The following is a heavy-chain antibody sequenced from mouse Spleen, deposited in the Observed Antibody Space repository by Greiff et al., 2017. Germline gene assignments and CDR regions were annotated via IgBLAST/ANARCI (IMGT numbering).Heavy chain of an antibody. V-gene: IGHV1-66*01. J-gene: IGHJ4*01. Sequence: VKLQESGPELVKPGASVKISCKASGYSFTSYYIHWVKQRPGQGLEWIGWIYPGSGNTKYNEKFKGKATLTADTSSSTAYMQLSSLTSEDSAVYYCARGSGDNAMDYWGQGTSVTVSS. CDR3: ARGSGDNAMDY. CDR2: IYPGSGNT. CDR1: GYSFTSYY.